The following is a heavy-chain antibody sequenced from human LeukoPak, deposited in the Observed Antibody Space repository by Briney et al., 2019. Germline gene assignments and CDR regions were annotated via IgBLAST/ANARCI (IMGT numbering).Heavy chain of an antibody. CDR3: ARDYDYVWGSSCFDY. Sequence: HAGGSLRLSCAASGFTFSSYTMNWVRQAPGKGLEWISYISTSTSTIYYADSVKGRFTISRDNAKNSLYLQMNSLRPEDTAVYYCARDYDYVWGSSCFDYWGQGTLVTVSS. V-gene: IGHV3-48*01. J-gene: IGHJ4*02. CDR1: GFTFSSYT. CDR2: ISTSTSTI. D-gene: IGHD3-16*01.